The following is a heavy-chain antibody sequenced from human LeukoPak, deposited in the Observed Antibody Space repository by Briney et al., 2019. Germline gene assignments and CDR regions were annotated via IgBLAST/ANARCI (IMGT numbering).Heavy chain of an antibody. CDR3: ARGQGYESYYYMDV. Sequence: GSLRLSCAASGFTFSSYEMNWVRQAPGKGLEWVSYISSSGSTIYYADSVKGRFTISRDNSNNTVYLQMNNLRPEDTAVFYCARGQGYESYYYMDVWGKGTTVSVSS. CDR1: GFTFSSYE. V-gene: IGHV3-48*03. J-gene: IGHJ6*03. CDR2: ISSSGSTI. D-gene: IGHD2-2*01.